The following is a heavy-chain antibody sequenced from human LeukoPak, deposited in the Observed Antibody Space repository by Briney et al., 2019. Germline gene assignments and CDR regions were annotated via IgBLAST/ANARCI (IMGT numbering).Heavy chain of an antibody. J-gene: IGHJ5*02. CDR2: IYYSGST. CDR3: ARDSRVGGSYFWFDP. CDR1: GGSISSGGYY. Sequence: SETLSLTCTVSGGSISSGGYYWSWIRQPPGKGLEWIGYIYYSGSTNYNPSLKSRVTISVDTSKNQFSLKLSSVTAADTAVYYCARDSRVGGSYFWFDPWGQGTLVTVSP. V-gene: IGHV4-61*08. D-gene: IGHD1-26*01.